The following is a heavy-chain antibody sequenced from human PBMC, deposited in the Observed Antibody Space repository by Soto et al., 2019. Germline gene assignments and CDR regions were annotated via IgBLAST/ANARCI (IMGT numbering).Heavy chain of an antibody. CDR1: GGSISNYF. D-gene: IGHD4-17*01. J-gene: IGHJ4*02. CDR2: IYYNGST. V-gene: IGHV4-59*01. Sequence: SETLSLTCTVSGGSISNYFWSWIRQPPGKGLEWVGFIYYNGSTQYNPSLKSRVTMSVDTSKNQFSLKLNSVTAADTAVYYCARGHYGHDYWGQGTPVTVSS. CDR3: ARGHYGHDY.